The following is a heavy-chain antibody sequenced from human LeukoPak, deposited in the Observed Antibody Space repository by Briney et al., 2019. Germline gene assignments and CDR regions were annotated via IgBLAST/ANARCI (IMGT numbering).Heavy chain of an antibody. CDR2: INPNNGGT. V-gene: IGHV1-2*02. D-gene: IGHD2-2*01. CDR1: GYTFTGYY. J-gene: IGHJ4*02. Sequence: ASVKVSCKASGYTFTGYYMHWVRQAPGQGLEWMGWINPNNGGTNYAQKFQGRVTMTRDTSISTAYMGLSRLRSDDTAMYYCARSKHCSSTSCSARRTDYWGQGTLVTVSS. CDR3: ARSKHCSSTSCSARRTDY.